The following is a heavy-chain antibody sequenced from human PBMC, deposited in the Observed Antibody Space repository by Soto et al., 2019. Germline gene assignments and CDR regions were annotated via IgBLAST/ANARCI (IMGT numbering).Heavy chain of an antibody. CDR2: IHYSGST. Sequence: QVQLQESGPGLVKPSETLSLTCTVSGGSISKYYLSWIRQSPGKGLEWIGYIHYSGSTNCQPSLKSRVTISVDTSKNQISLKLTSVTAADTAMYYCARDTRHESDDNFEDFFDMWGQGTMVTVSS. CDR3: ARDTRHESDDNFEDFFDM. D-gene: IGHD3-22*01. V-gene: IGHV4-59*01. J-gene: IGHJ3*02. CDR1: GGSISKYY.